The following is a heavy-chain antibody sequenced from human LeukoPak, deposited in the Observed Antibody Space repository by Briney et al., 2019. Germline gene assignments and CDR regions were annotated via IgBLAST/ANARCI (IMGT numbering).Heavy chain of an antibody. D-gene: IGHD6-13*01. CDR1: GGTFSSYA. J-gene: IGHJ5*02. CDR2: IIPIFGTA. Sequence: GASVKVSCKTSGGTFSSYAISWVRQAPGQGLEWMGGIIPIFGTANYAQKFQGRVTITTDESTSTAYMELSSLRSEDTAVYYCARVIAAAGTVFGWFDPWGQGTLVTVSS. CDR3: ARVIAAAGTVFGWFDP. V-gene: IGHV1-69*05.